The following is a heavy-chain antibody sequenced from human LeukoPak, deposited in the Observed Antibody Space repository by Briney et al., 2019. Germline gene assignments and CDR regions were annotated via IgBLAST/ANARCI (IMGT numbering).Heavy chain of an antibody. CDR1: GGSISSGSYY. CDR2: IYTCGST. CDR3: ARISRTSGYYHLIDY. D-gene: IGHD3-22*01. V-gene: IGHV4-61*02. J-gene: IGHJ4*02. Sequence: SETLSLTCTVSGGSISSGSYYWSWIRQPAGKGLEWIGRIYTCGSTNYNPSLKSRVTISVDTSKNQFSLKLSSVTAADTAVYYCARISRTSGYYHLIDYWGQGTLVTVSS.